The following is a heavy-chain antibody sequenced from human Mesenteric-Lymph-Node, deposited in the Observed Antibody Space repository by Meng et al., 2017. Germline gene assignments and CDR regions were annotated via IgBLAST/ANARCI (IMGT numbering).Heavy chain of an antibody. CDR2: IIPIFGTA. V-gene: IGHV1-69*06. Sequence: GRLVQSGGEVKKPGSSVKVSCKASGGTFSSYAISWVRQAPGQGLEWMGGIIPIFGTANYAQKFQGRVTITADKSTSTAYMELSSLRSEDTAVYYCASGDSSGYYQSFDYWGQGTLVTVSS. CDR1: GGTFSSYA. CDR3: ASGDSSGYYQSFDY. D-gene: IGHD3-22*01. J-gene: IGHJ4*02.